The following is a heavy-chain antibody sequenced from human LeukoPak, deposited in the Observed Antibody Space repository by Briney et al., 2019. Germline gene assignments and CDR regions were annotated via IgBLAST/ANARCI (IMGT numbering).Heavy chain of an antibody. D-gene: IGHD6-19*01. CDR2: IHPSGGST. CDR1: GYMFTSYY. V-gene: IGHV1-46*01. Sequence: GASVKVSCKASGYMFTSYYMHWVRQAPGQGLEWMGIIHPSGGSTSYAQKFQGRVTMTRDTSTSTVYMELSSLRSEDTAVYYCARAKFEKQWLVRRYYFDYWGQGTLVTVSS. CDR3: ARAKFEKQWLVRRYYFDY. J-gene: IGHJ4*02.